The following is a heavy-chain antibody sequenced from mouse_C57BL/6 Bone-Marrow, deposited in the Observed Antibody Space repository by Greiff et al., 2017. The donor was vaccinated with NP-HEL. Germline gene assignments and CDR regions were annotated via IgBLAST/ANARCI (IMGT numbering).Heavy chain of an antibody. CDR2: INPYNGGT. D-gene: IGHD1-1*01. CDR3: ARLGGTTPWDFDV. CDR1: GYTFTDYY. Sequence: EVQLQQSGPVLVKPGASVKMSCKASGYTFTDYYMNWVKQSHGKSLEWIGVINPYNGGTSYNQKFKGKATLTVDKSSSTAYMELNSLTSEDSAVYYCARLGGTTPWDFDVWGTGTTVTVSS. V-gene: IGHV1-19*01. J-gene: IGHJ1*03.